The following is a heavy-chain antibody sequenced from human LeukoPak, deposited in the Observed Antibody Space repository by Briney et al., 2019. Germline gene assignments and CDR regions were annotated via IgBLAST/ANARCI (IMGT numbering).Heavy chain of an antibody. CDR2: IYYSGST. J-gene: IGHJ4*02. Sequence: SETLSLTCSVSGGSISNYLWSWIRQPPGKGLEWIGYIYYSGSTNYNPSLKSRVTISVDTSKNQFSLKLSSVTAADTAVYYCARVRVVGATPDYWGQGTLVTVSS. D-gene: IGHD1-26*01. CDR1: GGSISNYL. CDR3: ARVRVVGATPDY. V-gene: IGHV4-59*01.